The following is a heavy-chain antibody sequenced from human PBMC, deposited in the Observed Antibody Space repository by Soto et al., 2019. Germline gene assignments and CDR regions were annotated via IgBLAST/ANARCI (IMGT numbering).Heavy chain of an antibody. J-gene: IGHJ3*02. Sequence: GGSLRLSCAASGFPFSSYAMSWVRQAPGKGLEWVSGISWNSGSIGYADSVKGRFTISRDNAKNSLYLQMNSLRAEDTALYYCAVAATPSAFDIWGQGTMVTVS. V-gene: IGHV3-9*01. CDR3: AVAATPSAFDI. D-gene: IGHD2-15*01. CDR2: ISWNSGSI. CDR1: GFPFSSYA.